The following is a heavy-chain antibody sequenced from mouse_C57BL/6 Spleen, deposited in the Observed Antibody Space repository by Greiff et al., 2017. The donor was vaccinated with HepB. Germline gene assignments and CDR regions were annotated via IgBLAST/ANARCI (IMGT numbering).Heavy chain of an antibody. Sequence: QVQLQQSGPELVKPGASVKISCKASGYAFSSSWMNWVKQRPGKGLEWIGRIYPGDGDTNYNGKFKGKATLTADKSSSTAYMQLSSLTSEDSAVYFCAISSNWEDFDYWGQGTTLTVSS. V-gene: IGHV1-82*01. J-gene: IGHJ2*01. CDR1: GYAFSSSW. CDR3: AISSNWEDFDY. D-gene: IGHD4-1*01. CDR2: IYPGDGDT.